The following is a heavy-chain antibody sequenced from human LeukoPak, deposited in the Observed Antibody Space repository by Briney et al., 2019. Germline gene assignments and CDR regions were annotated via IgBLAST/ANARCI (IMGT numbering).Heavy chain of an antibody. CDR3: AREGVGSGANYYYYGMDV. D-gene: IGHD3-10*01. J-gene: IGHJ6*02. Sequence: SETLSLTCTVSGYSISSGYYWGWIRQPPGKGLEWIGSIYHSGSTYYNPSLKSRVTISVDTSKNQFSLKLSSVTAADTAAYYCAREGVGSGANYYYYGMDVWGQGTTVTVS. V-gene: IGHV4-38-2*02. CDR2: IYHSGST. CDR1: GYSISSGYY.